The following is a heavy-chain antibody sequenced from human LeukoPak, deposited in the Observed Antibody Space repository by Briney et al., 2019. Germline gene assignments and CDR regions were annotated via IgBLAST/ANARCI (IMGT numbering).Heavy chain of an antibody. CDR2: IYPKSGGT. Sequence: GASVKVSCEASGYTFTAFYIHWVRQAPGQGLEWMGWIYPKSGGTNYAQRFQGRVTMTRDTSISTAYMELSRLRSDDTAIYYCVGVTYSDYDDFDYWGQGTVVTVSS. CDR3: VGVTYSDYDDFDY. CDR1: GYTFTAFY. V-gene: IGHV1-2*02. D-gene: IGHD5-12*01. J-gene: IGHJ4*02.